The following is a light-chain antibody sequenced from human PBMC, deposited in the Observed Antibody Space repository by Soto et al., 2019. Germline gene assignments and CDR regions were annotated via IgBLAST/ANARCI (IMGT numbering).Light chain of an antibody. CDR3: ISYTSRRIYV. CDR1: SSDVGAYNY. CDR2: EVS. Sequence: QSALTQPASVSGSPGQSITISCTGTSSDVGAYNYVSWYQQHPGRAPKLMIYEVSSRPSGVSNRFSGSKSDNTASLTISGLQAEDEADYYCISYTSRRIYVFGTGTKV. J-gene: IGLJ1*01. V-gene: IGLV2-14*01.